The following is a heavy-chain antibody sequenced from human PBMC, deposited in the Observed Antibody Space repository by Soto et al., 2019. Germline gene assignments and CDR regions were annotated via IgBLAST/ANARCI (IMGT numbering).Heavy chain of an antibody. V-gene: IGHV4-59*01. CDR2: IYNSGST. CDR3: AKEMGFCTTTSCHAGPLYYYMDV. Sequence: QLQLQESGPGLVKPSETLSLTCTVSGGSISSYHWTWIRQPPGKGLEWIGDIYNSGSTNYNPSLKSRRTISVDTSNNHFSLRLSSVTAADTAVYYCAKEMGFCTTTSCHAGPLYYYMDVWGKGTTVTVSS. J-gene: IGHJ6*03. CDR1: GGSISSYH. D-gene: IGHD2-2*01.